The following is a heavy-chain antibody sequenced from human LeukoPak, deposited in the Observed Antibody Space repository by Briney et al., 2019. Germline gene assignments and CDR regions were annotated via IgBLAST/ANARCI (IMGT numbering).Heavy chain of an antibody. V-gene: IGHV3-33*01. Sequence: GGSRRFSGAGPGFTFGTYGMHWVGQAPAKGREWVAIIWYDGSTKYYAESVKGRFTISRDNSQNMLYLQMNSLRAEDTAVYYCARVSDYSNYFDFWGQGTLVTVSS. CDR1: GFTFGTYG. J-gene: IGHJ4*02. D-gene: IGHD4-11*01. CDR2: IWYDGSTK. CDR3: ARVSDYSNYFDF.